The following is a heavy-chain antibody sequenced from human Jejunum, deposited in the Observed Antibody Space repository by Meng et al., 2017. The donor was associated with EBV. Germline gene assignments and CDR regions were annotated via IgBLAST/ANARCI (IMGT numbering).Heavy chain of an antibody. CDR1: GDSVSSDGAA. V-gene: IGHV6-1*01. D-gene: IGHD6-6*01. CDR2: TFYRSRWFY. CDR3: ARDGPQSLSSFDY. Sequence: QLQHAVPGLVEPSHTLSLTCAISGDSVSSDGAAWNWIRQSPSRGLEWLGRTFYRSRWFYDYAPSVKSRITINSDTSKNQFSLHLDSVTPEDTAVYYCARDGPQSLSSFDYWGQGTLVTVSS. J-gene: IGHJ4*02.